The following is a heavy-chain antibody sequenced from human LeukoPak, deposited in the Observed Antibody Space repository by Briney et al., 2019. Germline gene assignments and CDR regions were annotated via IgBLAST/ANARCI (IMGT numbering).Heavy chain of an antibody. CDR3: TKGENGMDV. D-gene: IGHD1-26*01. J-gene: IGHJ6*02. CDR1: GFTFSSFR. CDR2: ISDSSSYI. V-gene: IGHV3-21*01. Sequence: GGFLGLSCAACGFTFSSFRMNWVRQAAGKGLEWVSSISDSSSYIYHADSVKGRFTISRDNAKNSVYLQMNSLRAEDTATYYCTKGENGMDVWGQGTTVTVSS.